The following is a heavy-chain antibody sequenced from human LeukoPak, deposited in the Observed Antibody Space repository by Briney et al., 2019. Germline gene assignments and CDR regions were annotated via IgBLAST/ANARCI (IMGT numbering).Heavy chain of an antibody. CDR1: GDSIGGYY. J-gene: IGHJ4*02. V-gene: IGHV4-59*01. CDR2: THNSGIT. D-gene: IGHD5-12*01. Sequence: SETLSLTCTVSGDSIGGYYWSWIRQPPGKGLGWIGYTHNSGITNYNPSLKSRVTILLDTSKNQFFLMLTSVTAADTAVYYCARKYSGYGGWIDYWGQGTLVTVSS. CDR3: ARKYSGYGGWIDY.